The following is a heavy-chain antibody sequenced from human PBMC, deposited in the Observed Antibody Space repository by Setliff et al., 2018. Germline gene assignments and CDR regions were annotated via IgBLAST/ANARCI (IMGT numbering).Heavy chain of an antibody. V-gene: IGHV1-18*01. CDR3: AREGVGTRSSTDYRYYMDV. CDR2: ISAYNGDT. D-gene: IGHD2-8*01. Sequence: ASVKVSCKASGYTFTKYGINWVRQAPGQRLEWVGWISAYNGDTNYAQKFQGRVTMTTDRSTSTAYMELRSLKSDDTAVYYCAREGVGTRSSTDYRYYMDVWGKGTTVTVSS. J-gene: IGHJ6*03. CDR1: GYTFTKYG.